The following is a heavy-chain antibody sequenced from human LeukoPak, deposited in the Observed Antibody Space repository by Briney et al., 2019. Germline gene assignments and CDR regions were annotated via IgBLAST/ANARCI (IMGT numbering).Heavy chain of an antibody. Sequence: SNARALTCSVTGGSISSYYWLWILHPPGNGLQWTGYNYYSGSTHYNPSLKSRVTISVDTSKNQFSLELNSVTAADTAVYYCARAGPGYCSSTSCYYFDYWGQGTLVTVSS. D-gene: IGHD2-2*01. J-gene: IGHJ4*02. V-gene: IGHV4-59*07. CDR1: GGSISSYY. CDR3: ARAGPGYCSSTSCYYFDY. CDR2: NYYSGST.